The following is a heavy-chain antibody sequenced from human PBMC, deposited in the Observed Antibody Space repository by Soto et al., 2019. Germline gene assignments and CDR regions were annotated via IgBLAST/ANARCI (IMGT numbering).Heavy chain of an antibody. CDR1: GGFIISDY. J-gene: IGHJ6*02. D-gene: IGHD3-9*01. V-gene: IGHV4-59*01. CDR3: ARDILTGRMGMDV. CDR2: IYYSGST. Sequence: SETLSLTCTCSGGFIISDYWIWIRQPPGQGLEWIGYIYYSGSTNYNPSLRSRVTISLDTSKKQFSLKLSSVTAADTAVYYCARDILTGRMGMDVWGQGTTVPFSS.